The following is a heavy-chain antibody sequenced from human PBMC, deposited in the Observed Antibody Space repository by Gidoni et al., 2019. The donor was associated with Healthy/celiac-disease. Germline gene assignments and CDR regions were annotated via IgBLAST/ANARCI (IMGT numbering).Heavy chain of an antibody. CDR2: IYHSGST. D-gene: IGHD3-16*01. J-gene: IGHJ4*02. CDR3: ARVWVYDYIWN. V-gene: IGHV4-38-2*01. Sequence: QVQLQESGPGLVTPSETLSLTCAVSGYSISSGYYWGWIRQPPGTGLEWIGSIYHSGSTYYNPSLKSRVTISVDTSENEFSLKLSSVTAADTAVYYCARVWVYDYIWNWGQGTLVTVSS. CDR1: GYSISSGYY.